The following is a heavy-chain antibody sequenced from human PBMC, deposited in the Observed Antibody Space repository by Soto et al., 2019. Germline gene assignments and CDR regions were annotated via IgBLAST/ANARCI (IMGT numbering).Heavy chain of an antibody. Sequence: EVQLVESGGGLVQPGGSLRLSCADSGFILRNYWMSWVRQAPGMGLQWVASIKEDGSEKYYVDPVKGRFTISREIAKNSPYLQMNSLRAEDTAVYDCARYGSLDPWGQGILVTVSS. CDR2: IKEDGSEK. CDR1: GFILRNYW. CDR3: ARYGSLDP. D-gene: IGHD3-10*01. V-gene: IGHV3-7*03. J-gene: IGHJ5*02.